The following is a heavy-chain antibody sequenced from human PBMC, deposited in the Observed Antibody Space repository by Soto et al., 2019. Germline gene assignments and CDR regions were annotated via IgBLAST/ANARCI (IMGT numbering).Heavy chain of an antibody. V-gene: IGHV3-30*18. Sequence: QVQLVESGGGVVQPGRSLRLSCAASGFTFSSFGMHWVRQAPGKGLEWVAYTSSDGSNKYYSDSVKGRFTISRDNSKNTLCLQMNGLAAEDTVGYFLVKVRELWLREAFDYWGQGTLVTVS. D-gene: IGHD5-12*01. CDR1: GFTFSSFG. J-gene: IGHJ4*02. CDR3: VKVRELWLREAFDY. CDR2: TSSDGSNK.